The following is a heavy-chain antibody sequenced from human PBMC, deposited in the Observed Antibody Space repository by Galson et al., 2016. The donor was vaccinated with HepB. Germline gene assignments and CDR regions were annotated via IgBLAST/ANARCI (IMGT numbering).Heavy chain of an antibody. CDR1: GGSIGSSYW. Sequence: LSLTCDVSGGSIGSSYWWSWVRQPPGKGLEWIGEIYHSGSTNYNPSLQSRVTISVDKSKNQFSLNLSPVTAADTAVYYGATGPPPKRLDSWGQGILVTVSS. CDR2: IYHSGST. J-gene: IGHJ5*01. CDR3: ATGPPPKRLDS. V-gene: IGHV4-4*02.